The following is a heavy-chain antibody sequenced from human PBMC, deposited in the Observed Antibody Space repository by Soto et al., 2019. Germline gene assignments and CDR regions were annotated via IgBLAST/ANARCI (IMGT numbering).Heavy chain of an antibody. V-gene: IGHV1-69*13. CDR3: ARAADDYGDPNDTFDI. Sequence: SVKVSCKASGGTFSSYAISWVRQAPGQGLEWMGGIIPIFGTANYAQKFQGRVTITADESTSTAYMELSSLRSEDTAAYYCARAADDYGDPNDTFDIWGQGTMVTVS. CDR2: IIPIFGTA. D-gene: IGHD4-17*01. CDR1: GGTFSSYA. J-gene: IGHJ3*02.